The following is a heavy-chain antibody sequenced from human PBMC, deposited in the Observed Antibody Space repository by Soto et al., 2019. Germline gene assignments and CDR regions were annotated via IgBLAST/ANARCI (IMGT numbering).Heavy chain of an antibody. D-gene: IGHD3-3*01. V-gene: IGHV1-69*13. J-gene: IGHJ6*02. Sequence: VASVKVSCKASGGTFSSYAISWVRQAPGQGLEWMGGIIPIFGTANYAQKFQGRVTITADESTSTAYMELSSLRSEDTAVYYCARGIYYDFWSGSPDAYYYYGMDVWGQGTTVTVLL. CDR2: IIPIFGTA. CDR3: ARGIYYDFWSGSPDAYYYYGMDV. CDR1: GGTFSSYA.